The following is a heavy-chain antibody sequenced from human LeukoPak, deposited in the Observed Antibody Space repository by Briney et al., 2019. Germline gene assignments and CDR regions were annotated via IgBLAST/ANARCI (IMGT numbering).Heavy chain of an antibody. D-gene: IGHD6-13*01. CDR2: INSDGSST. V-gene: IGHV3-74*01. CDR1: GFTFSSYW. J-gene: IGHJ6*03. Sequence: HSGGSLRLSCAASGFTFSSYWMHWVRQAPGKGLVWVSRINSDGSSTSYADSVKGRFTISRDNAKNTLYLQMNSLRAEDTAVYYCARESGPRIAAAGFHSDYYYYYMDVWGKGTTVTVSS. CDR3: ARESGPRIAAAGFHSDYYYYYMDV.